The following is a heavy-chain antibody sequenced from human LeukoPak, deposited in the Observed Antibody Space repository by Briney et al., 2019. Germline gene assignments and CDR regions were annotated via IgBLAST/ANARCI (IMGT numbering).Heavy chain of an antibody. V-gene: IGHV4-39*01. J-gene: IGHJ5*02. Sequence: SETLSLTCTVSGGSISRSIYYWGWVRQPPGKGVEWIGSVFYTGSTYYNPSLKSRVAVSVDTPNNRFSLRLSSVTAADTAVYYCARGSPYCSGGNCYPNWFDPWGQGTLVTVSS. CDR1: GGSISRSIYY. CDR3: ARGSPYCSGGNCYPNWFDP. D-gene: IGHD2-15*01. CDR2: VFYTGST.